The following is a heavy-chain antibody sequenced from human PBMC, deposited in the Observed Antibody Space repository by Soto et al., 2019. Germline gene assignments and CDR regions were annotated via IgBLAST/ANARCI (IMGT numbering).Heavy chain of an antibody. CDR2: IWYDGSNK. D-gene: IGHD3-16*01. CDR1: GFTFRNHG. Sequence: QVQLVESGGGVVQPGTSLRLSCAASGFTFRNHGMHWVRQAPGKGLEWVTVIWYDGSNKYYADSVKGRFTISRDNSRDMLYLQMNSLRVEDTAVYHSVRWGDPKVFDLWGQGTMVTVSS. CDR3: VRWGDPKVFDL. J-gene: IGHJ3*01. V-gene: IGHV3-33*01.